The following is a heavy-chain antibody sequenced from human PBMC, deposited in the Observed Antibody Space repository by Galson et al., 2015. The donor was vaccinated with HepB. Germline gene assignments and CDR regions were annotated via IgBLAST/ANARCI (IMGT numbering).Heavy chain of an antibody. CDR2: INAGNGNT. D-gene: IGHD5-24*01. J-gene: IGHJ6*02. CDR1: GYTFTSYA. V-gene: IGHV1-3*01. Sequence: SVKVSCKASGYTFTSYAMHWVRQAPGQRLEWMGWINAGNGNTKYSQKFQGRVTITADESTSTAYMELSSLRSEDTAVYYCASNPDRDGYNSYYYYGMDVWRQGTTVTVSS. CDR3: ASNPDRDGYNSYYYYGMDV.